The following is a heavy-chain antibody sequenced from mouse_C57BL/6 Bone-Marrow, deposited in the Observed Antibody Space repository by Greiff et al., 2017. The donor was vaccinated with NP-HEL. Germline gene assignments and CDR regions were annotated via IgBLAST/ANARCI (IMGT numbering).Heavy chain of an antibody. Sequence: EVQLQQSGTVLARPGASVKMSCKTSGYTFTSYWMHWVKQRPGQGLEWIGAIYPGNSDTSYNQKFKGKANLTAVTSASTAYMELSSLTNEDSAVYYCTRWGWASGWFAYWGQGTLVTVSA. V-gene: IGHV1-5*01. CDR2: IYPGNSDT. CDR3: TRWGWASGWFAY. CDR1: GYTFTSYW. J-gene: IGHJ3*01. D-gene: IGHD2-3*01.